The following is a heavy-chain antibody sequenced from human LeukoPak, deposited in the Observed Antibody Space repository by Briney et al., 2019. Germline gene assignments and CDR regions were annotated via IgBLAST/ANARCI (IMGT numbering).Heavy chain of an antibody. CDR2: IYTRGST. V-gene: IGHV4-4*07. J-gene: IGHJ4*02. CDR1: GGSISNDY. D-gene: IGHD3-10*01. Sequence: SETLSLTCTVSGGSISNDYWSWIRQAAGKELEWIGRIYTRGSTNYNPSLKSRVTISLDKSKKQFSLNLNSVTAADTAVYYCARGGTYGSGRNQRSTLDYWGQGHLFSVSS. CDR3: ARGGTYGSGRNQRSTLDY.